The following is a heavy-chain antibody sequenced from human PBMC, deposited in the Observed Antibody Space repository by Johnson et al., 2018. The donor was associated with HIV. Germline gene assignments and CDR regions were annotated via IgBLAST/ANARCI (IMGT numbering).Heavy chain of an antibody. CDR2: ISYDGSNK. Sequence: QVQLVESVGGVVQPGRSLRLSCAASGFTFSSYAMHWVRQAPGKGLEWVAVISYDGSNKYYADSVKGRFTISRDNAKNSLYLQMNSLRAEDTAVYYCARVQSIAAPDDAFDIWGQGTMVTVSS. D-gene: IGHD6-6*01. CDR3: ARVQSIAAPDDAFDI. J-gene: IGHJ3*02. CDR1: GFTFSSYA. V-gene: IGHV3-30*04.